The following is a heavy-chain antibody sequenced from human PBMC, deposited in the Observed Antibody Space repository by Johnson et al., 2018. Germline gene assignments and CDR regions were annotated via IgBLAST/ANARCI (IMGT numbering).Heavy chain of an antibody. CDR1: GFTFSSYG. Sequence: LVQSGGGVVQPGRSLRLSCAASGFTFSSYGMHWVRQAPGKGLEWVAVISYDGSNKYYADSVKGRFTISRDSSKNTLYLQMNSLRAKDTAVYYCAGDRSGGLSPPHYGMDVWGQGTTVTVSS. D-gene: IGHD3-10*01. J-gene: IGHJ6*02. V-gene: IGHV3-30*03. CDR3: AGDRSGGLSPPHYGMDV. CDR2: ISYDGSNK.